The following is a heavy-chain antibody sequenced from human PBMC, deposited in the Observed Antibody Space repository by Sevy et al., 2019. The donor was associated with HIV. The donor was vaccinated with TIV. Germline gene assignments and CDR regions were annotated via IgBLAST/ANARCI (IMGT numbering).Heavy chain of an antibody. J-gene: IGHJ6*02. Sequence: GGSLRLSCAASGFTFSSYGMHWVRQAPGKGLEWVAVIWYDGSNKYYADSVKGRFTISRDNSKNTLYLQMNSLRAEDTAVYYCARAKYSSSNYYYYGMDVWGQRTTVTVSS. CDR3: ARAKYSSSNYYYYGMDV. V-gene: IGHV3-33*01. CDR1: GFTFSSYG. D-gene: IGHD6-6*01. CDR2: IWYDGSNK.